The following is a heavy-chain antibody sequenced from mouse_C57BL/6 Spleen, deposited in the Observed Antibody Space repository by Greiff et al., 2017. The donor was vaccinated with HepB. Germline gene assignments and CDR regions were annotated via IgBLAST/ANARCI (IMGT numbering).Heavy chain of an antibody. V-gene: IGHV1-81*01. CDR2: IYPRSGNT. Sequence: VQLKESGAELARPGASVKLSCKASGYTFTSYGISWVKQRTGQGLEWIGEIYPRSGNTYYNEKFKGKATLTADKSSSTAYMELRSLTSEDSAVYFCARCTTVVAYYFDYWGQGTTLTVSS. CDR3: ARCTTVVAYYFDY. CDR1: GYTFTSYG. D-gene: IGHD1-1*01. J-gene: IGHJ2*01.